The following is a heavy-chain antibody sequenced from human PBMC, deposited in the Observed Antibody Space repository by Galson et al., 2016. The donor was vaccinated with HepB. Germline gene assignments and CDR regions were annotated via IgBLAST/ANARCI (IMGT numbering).Heavy chain of an antibody. Sequence: SVKVSCKVSGTTLSELSMHWVRQAPGKGLEWMGGFDPELAKTVYAQKFQGRVTMTDDTSTDTAYMELSSLTSEDTAVYYCATGRDNWSDGLFDHWGQGTLVTVSSGMDVWGQGTTVTVSS. CDR2: FDPELAKT. D-gene: IGHD1-20*01. J-gene: IGHJ6*02. CDR1: GTTLSELS. CDR3: ATGRDNWSDGLFDHWGQGTLVTVSSGMDV. V-gene: IGHV1-24*01.